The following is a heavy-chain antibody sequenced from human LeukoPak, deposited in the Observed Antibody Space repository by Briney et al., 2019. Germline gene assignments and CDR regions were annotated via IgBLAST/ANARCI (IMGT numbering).Heavy chain of an antibody. CDR2: ISGSGGST. J-gene: IGHJ4*02. V-gene: IGHV3-23*01. Sequence: PGGSLRLSCAASGFTFSSYAMSWVRQAPGKGLEWVSAISGSGGSTYYADSVKGRFTISRDNSKNTLYLQMNSLRAEDTAVYYCAKGVYDILTGYYNGPYYYFDHWGQGTLVTVSS. CDR3: AKGVYDILTGYYNGPYYYFDH. CDR1: GFTFSSYA. D-gene: IGHD3-9*01.